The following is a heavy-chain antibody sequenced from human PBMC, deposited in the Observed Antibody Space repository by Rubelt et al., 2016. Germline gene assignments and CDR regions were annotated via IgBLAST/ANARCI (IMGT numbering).Heavy chain of an antibody. V-gene: IGHV4-59*01. CDR2: IHSSGIS. D-gene: IGHD2-2*01. CDR1: SASIYSYY. Sequence: QVQLQESGPGLVKPSETLSLTCTVSSASIYSYYWGWIRQAPGKGLEWIGHIHSSGISNYSPPLKSRLTISIDPSNNQFSLRLTAVTTADSAVYYCARISSGRYQRGVDYWGRGTLVTVSS. J-gene: IGHJ4*02. CDR3: ARISSGRYQRGVDY.